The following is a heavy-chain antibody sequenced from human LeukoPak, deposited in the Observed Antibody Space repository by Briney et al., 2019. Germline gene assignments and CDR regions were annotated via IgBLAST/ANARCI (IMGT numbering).Heavy chain of an antibody. CDR2: IRSSRSYR. CDR1: GFTFSDYY. D-gene: IGHD4-17*01. CDR3: ARGHSGSAEDGDYGTHSDH. Sequence: PGGSLRLSCAGSGFTFSDYYMSWIRQAPGKGLEWVSYIRSSRSYRNYADSVKGRFTVSRDNAKNSLYLQMNSLRAEDTAVYYCARGHSGSAEDGDYGTHSDHWGQGTLVTVSS. J-gene: IGHJ4*02. V-gene: IGHV3-11*05.